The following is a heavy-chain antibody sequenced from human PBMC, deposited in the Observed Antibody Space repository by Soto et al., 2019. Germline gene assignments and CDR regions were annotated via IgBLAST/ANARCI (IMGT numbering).Heavy chain of an antibody. Sequence: EVQLVESGGGLVKPGGSLRLSCAASGFTFSSYSMNWVRQAPGKGLEWVSSISSSSSYIYYADSVKGRFTISRDNAKNSLYLQMNSLRAEDTAVYYCARGYYDELDTAMVRYYYYYYYYYMDVWGKGTTVTVSS. CDR1: GFTFSSYS. V-gene: IGHV3-21*01. CDR3: ARGYYDELDTAMVRYYYYYYYYYMDV. J-gene: IGHJ6*03. CDR2: ISSSSSYI. D-gene: IGHD5-18*01.